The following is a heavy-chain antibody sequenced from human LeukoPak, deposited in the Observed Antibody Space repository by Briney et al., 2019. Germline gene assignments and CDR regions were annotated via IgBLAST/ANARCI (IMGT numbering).Heavy chain of an antibody. CDR1: GGSLSSYY. D-gene: IGHD6-19*01. V-gene: IGHV4-59*08. CDR3: ARHSGGWYGVFDY. J-gene: IGHJ4*02. CDR2: IYYSGST. Sequence: SETLSLTCTVSGGSLSSYYWSWIRQPPGKGLEWIGYIYYSGSTNYNPSLKSRVTISVDTSKNQFSLKLSSVTAADTAVYYCARHSGGWYGVFDYWGQGTLVTVSS.